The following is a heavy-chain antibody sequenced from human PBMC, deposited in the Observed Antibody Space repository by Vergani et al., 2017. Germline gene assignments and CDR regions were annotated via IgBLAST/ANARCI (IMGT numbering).Heavy chain of an antibody. CDR3: AREGGAVAGTGWFEP. Sequence: QVQLQESGPGLVKPSQTLSLTCTVSGGSISSGSYYWSWIRQPAGKGLEWIGRIYPSGSTNYNPSLKSRVTISVDTSKNQFSLKLSSVTAADTAVYYCAREGGAVAGTGWFEPWGQGTLVTVSS. CDR1: GGSISSGSYY. CDR2: IYPSGST. V-gene: IGHV4-61*02. J-gene: IGHJ5*02. D-gene: IGHD6-19*01.